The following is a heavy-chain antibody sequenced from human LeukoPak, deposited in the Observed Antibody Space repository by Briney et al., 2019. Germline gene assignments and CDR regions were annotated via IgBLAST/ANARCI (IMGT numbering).Heavy chain of an antibody. V-gene: IGHV4-34*01. CDR1: GGSFSGYY. D-gene: IGHD2-2*01. Sequence: PSETLSLTCAVYGGSFSGYYWSWIRQPPGKGLEWIGEINHSGSTNYNPSLKSRVTISVDTSKNQFSLRLSSVTAADTAVYYCARGRVVVPAAIPFDYWGQGTLVTVSS. CDR3: ARGRVVVPAAIPFDY. J-gene: IGHJ4*02. CDR2: INHSGST.